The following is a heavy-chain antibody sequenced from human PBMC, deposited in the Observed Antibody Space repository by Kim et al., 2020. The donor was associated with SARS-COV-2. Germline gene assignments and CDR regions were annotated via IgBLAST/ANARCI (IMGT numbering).Heavy chain of an antibody. CDR2: IWYDGSNK. D-gene: IGHD6-13*01. V-gene: IGHV3-33*01. CDR3: AREGIAAAGREFDY. CDR1: GFTFSSYG. Sequence: GGSLRLSCAASGFTFSSYGMHWVRQAPGKGLEGVAVIWYDGSNKYYADSVKGRFTISRDNYKNTLYLQMNSLRAEDTAVYYCAREGIAAAGREFDYWGQG. J-gene: IGHJ4*02.